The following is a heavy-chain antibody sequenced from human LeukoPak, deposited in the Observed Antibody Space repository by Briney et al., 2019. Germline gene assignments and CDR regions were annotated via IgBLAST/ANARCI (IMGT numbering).Heavy chain of an antibody. J-gene: IGHJ6*02. CDR1: GGTFSSYA. Sequence: ASVKVSCKASGGTFSSYAISWVRQAPGQGLEWMGGIIPIFGTANYAQKFQGRVTITADESTSTAYMELSSLRSEDTAVYYCARESQWELLNPHYYYNGMDVWGQGTTVTVSS. V-gene: IGHV1-69*13. CDR2: IIPIFGTA. CDR3: ARESQWELLNPHYYYNGMDV. D-gene: IGHD1-26*01.